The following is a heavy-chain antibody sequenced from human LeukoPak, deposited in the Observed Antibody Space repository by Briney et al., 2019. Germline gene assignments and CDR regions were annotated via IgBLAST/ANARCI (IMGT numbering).Heavy chain of an antibody. CDR1: GGSISSYY. CDR2: IYYSGST. Sequence: SETLSLTCTVSGGSISSYYWSWIRQPPGKGLEWIGYIYYSGSTNYNPSLKSRVTISVDTSKNQFSLKLSSVTAADTAVYYCARQPGYCSGGSCYSAFDIWGQGTMVTVSS. V-gene: IGHV4-59*08. J-gene: IGHJ3*02. CDR3: ARQPGYCSGGSCYSAFDI. D-gene: IGHD2-15*01.